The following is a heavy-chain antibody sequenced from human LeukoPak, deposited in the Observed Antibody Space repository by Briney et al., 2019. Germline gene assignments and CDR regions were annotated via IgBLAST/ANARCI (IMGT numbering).Heavy chain of an antibody. CDR1: GDSISSSY. CDR2: IYYGGTI. J-gene: IGHJ1*01. CDR3: ARHEGSSGWFQY. Sequence: SETLSLTCTVSGDSISSSYWNWTRQPPGKGLEWIGYIYYGGTINYNPSLKSRATILVDTSKNQLSLKLASVTAADTAVYYCARHEGSSGWFQYWGQGALVTVSS. D-gene: IGHD6-19*01. V-gene: IGHV4-59*08.